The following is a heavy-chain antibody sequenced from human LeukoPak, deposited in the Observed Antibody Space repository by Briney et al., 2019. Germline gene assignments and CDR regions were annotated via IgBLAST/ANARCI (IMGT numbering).Heavy chain of an antibody. CDR3: ARQSTGSYYSPIDY. V-gene: IGHV1-18*01. CDR2: VSTYNGNT. Sequence: ASVKVSCKASGYTFTSYGISWVRQAPGQGLEWMGWVSTYNGNTKYAQNLQCRVTTTTDTSTSTAYMELRSLRSDDTAMYYCARQSTGSYYSPIDYWGQGTLVTVSS. J-gene: IGHJ4*02. CDR1: GYTFTSYG. D-gene: IGHD1-26*01.